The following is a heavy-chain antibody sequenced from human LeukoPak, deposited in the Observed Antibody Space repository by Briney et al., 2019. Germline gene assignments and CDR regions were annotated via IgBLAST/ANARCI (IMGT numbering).Heavy chain of an antibody. Sequence: PGGSLRLSCAASGFTFSSNKMHWVRQAPGKGLEWVAIISYDGSNKYYADSVKGRFTISRDNPKNTLYLQMNSLRPEDTAMYWCAKGRSSGWTFDYWGQGSLVTVSS. D-gene: IGHD6-25*01. CDR2: ISYDGSNK. CDR1: GFTFSSNK. J-gene: IGHJ4*02. CDR3: AKGRSSGWTFDY. V-gene: IGHV3-30*18.